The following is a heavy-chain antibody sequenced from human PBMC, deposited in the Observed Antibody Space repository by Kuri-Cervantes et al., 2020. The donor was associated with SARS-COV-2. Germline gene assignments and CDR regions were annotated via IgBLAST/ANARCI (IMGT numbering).Heavy chain of an antibody. CDR1: GLSFSNYA. CDR3: AKGGSILATINRWASS. Sequence: GVLKISCAASGLSFSNYAMSWVRQAPGKGLEWVSSISGSGDDTHYADSVKGRFTISRDNSKNTLYLQMNSLRAEDTAVYYCAKGGSILATINRWASSWGQGTLVTVSS. V-gene: IGHV3-23*01. J-gene: IGHJ5*02. CDR2: ISGSGDDT. D-gene: IGHD5-12*01.